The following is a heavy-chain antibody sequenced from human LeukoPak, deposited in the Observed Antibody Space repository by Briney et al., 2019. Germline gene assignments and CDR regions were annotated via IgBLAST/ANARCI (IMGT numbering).Heavy chain of an antibody. V-gene: IGHV4-59*01. J-gene: IGHJ5*02. D-gene: IGHD2-15*01. Sequence: PSETLSLTCTVSGGSISSFFWRWIRQPPGKGLEWIGYMSYSGSTNYNYTLKSRVTISLDTAKNQYSLKLHSVTAADTAVYYCARGYCGGGSCCRSFFDQWGQGTLVTVSS. CDR3: ARGYCGGGSCCRSFFDQ. CDR2: MSYSGST. CDR1: GGSISSFF.